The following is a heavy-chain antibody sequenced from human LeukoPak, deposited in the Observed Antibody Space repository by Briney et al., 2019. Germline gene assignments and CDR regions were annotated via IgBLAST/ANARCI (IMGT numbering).Heavy chain of an antibody. CDR2: ISWNSGSI. Sequence: PGRSLRLSCAASGFTFDDYAMHWVRQAPGKGLEWVSGISWNSGSIGYADSVKGRFTISRDNAKNSLYLQMNSLRAEDTAVYYCARDGDLDYWGQGTLVTVSS. CDR1: GFTFDDYA. CDR3: ARDGDLDY. D-gene: IGHD3-10*01. J-gene: IGHJ4*02. V-gene: IGHV3-9*01.